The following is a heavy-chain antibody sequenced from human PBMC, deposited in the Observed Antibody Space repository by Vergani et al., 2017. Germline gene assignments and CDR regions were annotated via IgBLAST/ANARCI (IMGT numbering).Heavy chain of an antibody. CDR1: GGSFSGYY. CDR3: RWEYYDFWGGYGGTWDV. CDR2: INHSGST. D-gene: IGHD3-3*01. Sequence: QVQLQQWGAGLLKPSETLSLTCAVYGGSFSGYYWSWIRQPPGKGLEWIGEINHSGSTNYNPSLKSRVTISVDTSKNQFSLKLSSVTAADTAVYYCRWEYYDFWGGYGGTWDVWGKGTTVTVSS. V-gene: IGHV4-34*01. J-gene: IGHJ6*04.